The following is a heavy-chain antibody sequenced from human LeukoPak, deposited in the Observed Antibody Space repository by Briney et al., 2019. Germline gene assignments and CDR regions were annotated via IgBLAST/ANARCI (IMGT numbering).Heavy chain of an antibody. J-gene: IGHJ3*02. CDR3: ARGLRDAFDI. Sequence: ASVKVSCKASGGTFSSDAISWVRQAPGQGLEWMGWMNPNSGNTGYAQKFQGRVTITRNTSISTAYMELSSLRSEDTAVYYCARGLRDAFDIWGQGTMVTVSS. CDR1: GGTFSSDA. V-gene: IGHV1-8*03. CDR2: MNPNSGNT.